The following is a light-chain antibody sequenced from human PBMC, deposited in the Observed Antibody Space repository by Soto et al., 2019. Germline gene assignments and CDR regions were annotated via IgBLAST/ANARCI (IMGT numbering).Light chain of an antibody. CDR3: QHYNSYSEA. CDR1: QSVLYRPNSKNY. CDR2: WAS. V-gene: IGKV4-1*01. Sequence: DIVMTQSPDSLPVSLGERATINCKSSQSVLYRPNSKNYLAWYQQKPGQPPKLFIFWASTRESGVPDRFSGSGSGTDFTLTISSLQADDFATYYCQHYNSYSEAFGQGTKVELK. J-gene: IGKJ1*01.